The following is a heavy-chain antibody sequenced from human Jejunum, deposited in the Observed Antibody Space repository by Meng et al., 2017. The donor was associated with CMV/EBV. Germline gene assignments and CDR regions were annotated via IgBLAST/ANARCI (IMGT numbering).Heavy chain of an antibody. CDR3: ARENDYSNYFDQ. CDR2: ISYDGGNE. D-gene: IGHD4-11*01. V-gene: IGHV3-30-3*01. Sequence: SGFTFNYYPIHWVRQAAGKGLEWVPLISYDGGNEYYADSVKGRFTISRDSSKSTLYLQMNSLRGEDSAIYYCARENDYSNYFDQWGRGTLGTVSS. CDR1: GFTFNYYP. J-gene: IGHJ4*02.